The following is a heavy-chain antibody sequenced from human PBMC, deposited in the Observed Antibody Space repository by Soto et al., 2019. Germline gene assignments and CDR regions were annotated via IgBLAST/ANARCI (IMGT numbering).Heavy chain of an antibody. CDR1: GYTFIRYG. V-gene: IGHV1-18*01. D-gene: IGHD3-16*01. J-gene: IGHJ6*02. CDR3: ARGGYYDYDWGKLNYYGLDV. Sequence: QVQLVQSAAEVRKPGASVKVSCRASGYTFIRYGITWVRQAPGQGLEWMGWISSYNDYTEYAQRFQGRVTMTADTSTXTXHXQLRNLRSDDTAVYYCARGGYYDYDWGKLNYYGLDVWGQGTAVTVSS. CDR2: ISSYNDYT.